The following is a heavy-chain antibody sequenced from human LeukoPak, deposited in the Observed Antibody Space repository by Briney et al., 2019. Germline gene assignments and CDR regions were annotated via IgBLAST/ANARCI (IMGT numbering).Heavy chain of an antibody. V-gene: IGHV4-34*01. D-gene: IGHD6-19*01. CDR2: INHSGST. CDR3: ARRYRIAVAGHFDY. CDR1: GGSFSGYY. J-gene: IGHJ4*02. Sequence: SETLSLTCAAHGGSFSGYYWSWIRQPPGKGLEWIGEINHSGSTNYNPSLKSRVTISVDKSKNQFSLKLSSVTAADTAVYYCARRYRIAVAGHFDYWGQGTLVTVSS.